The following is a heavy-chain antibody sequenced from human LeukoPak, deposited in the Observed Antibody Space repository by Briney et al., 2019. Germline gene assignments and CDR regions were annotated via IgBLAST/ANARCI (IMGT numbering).Heavy chain of an antibody. J-gene: IGHJ4*02. Sequence: SVKVSCKASGGTFSSYAISWVRQAPGQGLEWMGRIIPILGIANYAQKFQGRVTITADKSTSTAYMELSSLRSEDTAVYYCARQERGYCSGGSCYYFDYWGQGTLVTVSS. D-gene: IGHD2-15*01. CDR3: ARQERGYCSGGSCYYFDY. CDR1: GGTFSSYA. CDR2: IIPILGIA. V-gene: IGHV1-69*04.